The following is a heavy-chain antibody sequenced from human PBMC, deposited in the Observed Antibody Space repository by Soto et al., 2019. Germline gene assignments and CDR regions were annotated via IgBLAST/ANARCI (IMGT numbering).Heavy chain of an antibody. J-gene: IGHJ4*02. CDR3: ARVGVLITGTSIFDY. CDR1: GFTFSSYE. CDR2: ISSSGSTI. Sequence: PGGSLRLSCAASGFTFSSYEMNWVRQAPGKGLEWVSYISSSGSTIYYADSVKGRFTISRDNAKNSLYLQMNSLRAEDTAVYYCARVGVLITGTSIFDYWGQGTPVTVSS. D-gene: IGHD1-20*01. V-gene: IGHV3-48*03.